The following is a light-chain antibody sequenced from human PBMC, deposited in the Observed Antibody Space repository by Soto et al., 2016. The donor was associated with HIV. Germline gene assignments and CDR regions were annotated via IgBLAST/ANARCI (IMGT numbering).Light chain of an antibody. CDR2: RAS. CDR1: QNINSW. Sequence: DIQMTQSPSTLSVSVGDRVTITCRASQNINSWLAWYQQKPGKAPKLLIYRASNLESGVPSRFSGSGSGTEFSLTISSLQPDDFATYYCQQYNLYPITFGGGTKVEIK. J-gene: IGKJ4*01. CDR3: QQYNLYPIT. V-gene: IGKV1-5*03.